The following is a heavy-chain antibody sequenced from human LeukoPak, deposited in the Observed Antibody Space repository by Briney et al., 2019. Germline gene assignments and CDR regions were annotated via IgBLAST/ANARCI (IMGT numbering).Heavy chain of an antibody. D-gene: IGHD3-16*01. J-gene: IGHJ4*02. CDR1: GFTFSSYG. CDR2: ISYDGSNK. CDR3: AKERIEQYAVLGY. Sequence: GGSLRLSCAASGFTFSSYGMHWLRQAPGKGLEWVAVISYDGSNKYYADSVRGRFTISRDNSKNTLYLQMNSLRAEDTAVYYCAKERIEQYAVLGYWGQGTLVTVSS. V-gene: IGHV3-30*18.